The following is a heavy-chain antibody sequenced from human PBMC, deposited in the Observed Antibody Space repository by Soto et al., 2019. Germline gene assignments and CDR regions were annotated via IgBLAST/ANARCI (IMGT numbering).Heavy chain of an antibody. J-gene: IGHJ6*02. CDR3: AREIMGGRHGVDV. V-gene: IGHV4-61*03. D-gene: IGHD2-15*01. CDR2: VYYSGST. CDR1: GASVSSGSYY. Sequence: QIQLQESGPRMVKPSETLSVTCTVSGASVSSGSYYWTWIRQAPGKGLEWIGYVYYSGSTTYIPSLKCRISISLDPSTNRFSLKLSSVTAADTAIYYFAREIMGGRHGVDVGGQGTTVTVSS.